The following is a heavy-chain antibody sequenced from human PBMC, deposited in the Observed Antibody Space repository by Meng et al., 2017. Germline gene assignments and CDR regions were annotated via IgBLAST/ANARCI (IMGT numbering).Heavy chain of an antibody. CDR3: ARRYPAAVVAARFDP. J-gene: IGHJ5*02. V-gene: IGHV4-39*01. D-gene: IGHD2-15*01. CDR2: IYYSGST. Sequence: QLQLQESGPGRVKPSETLSLTCTVSGGSISSSSYYWGWIRQPPGKGLEWIGSIYYSGSTYYNPSLKSRVTISVDTSKNQFSLRLSSVTAADTAVYYCARRYPAAVVAARFDPWGQGALVTVSS. CDR1: GGSISSSSYY.